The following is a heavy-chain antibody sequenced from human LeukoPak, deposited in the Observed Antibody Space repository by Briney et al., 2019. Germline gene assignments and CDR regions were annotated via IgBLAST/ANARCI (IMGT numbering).Heavy chain of an antibody. CDR1: GGSISSSSYY. CDR3: ARTTYYYDSGTSSFGY. D-gene: IGHD3-22*01. CDR2: IYYSGST. Sequence: SETLSLTCTVSGGSISSSSYYWGWIRQPPGKGLEWIGSIYYSGSTYYNPSLKSRVTISVDTSKNQFSLKLSSVTAADTAVYYCARTTYYYDSGTSSFGYWGQGTLVTVSS. V-gene: IGHV4-39*07. J-gene: IGHJ4*02.